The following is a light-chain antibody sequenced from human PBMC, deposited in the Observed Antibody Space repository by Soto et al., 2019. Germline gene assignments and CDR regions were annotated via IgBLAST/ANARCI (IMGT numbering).Light chain of an antibody. CDR1: QSILYSSNNKNY. CDR2: WAS. CDR3: QQYYTTPIT. Sequence: EIVMTQSPDSLAVSLGERATIDCKSSQSILYSSNNKNYLAWYQQKPGQPPKLLIYWASTRESGVPDRFSGSGSETDFTLTISSLQAEDVAVYYCQQYYTTPITFGQGTRLEIK. V-gene: IGKV4-1*01. J-gene: IGKJ5*01.